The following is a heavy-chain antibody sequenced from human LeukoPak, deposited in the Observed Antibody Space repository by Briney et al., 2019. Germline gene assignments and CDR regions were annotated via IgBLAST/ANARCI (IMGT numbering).Heavy chain of an antibody. CDR2: ISSSSSYI. V-gene: IGHV3-21*01. Sequence: GGSLRLSCAASGFTFSSYSMNWVRQAPGKGLEWVSSISSSSSYIYYADSVKGRFTISRDNAKKSLYLQMNSLRAEDTAVYYCARDWGYSGSYSSPFWFDPWGQGTLVTVSS. J-gene: IGHJ5*02. CDR1: GFTFSSYS. D-gene: IGHD1-26*01. CDR3: ARDWGYSGSYSSPFWFDP.